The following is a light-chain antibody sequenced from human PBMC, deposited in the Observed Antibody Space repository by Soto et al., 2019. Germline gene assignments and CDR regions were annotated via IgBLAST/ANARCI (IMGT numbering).Light chain of an antibody. CDR1: QSISSN. V-gene: IGKV3-20*01. Sequence: ETVMTQSPATLSVSPGERATLSCRASQSISSNLAWFQQKPGQAPRLLIYGASSRATGIPDRFSGSGSGTDFTLTISRLEPEDFAAYYCQQYGSSPPWTFGQGTKV. J-gene: IGKJ1*01. CDR2: GAS. CDR3: QQYGSSPPWT.